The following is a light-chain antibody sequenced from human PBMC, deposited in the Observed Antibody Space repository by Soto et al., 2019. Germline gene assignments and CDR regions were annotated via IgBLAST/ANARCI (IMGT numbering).Light chain of an antibody. CDR2: EVS. CDR3: LSKTRSISYV. V-gene: IGLV2-14*01. Sequence: QSALTQPASVSGSPGQSITISCTGTTSDVGGYNYVSWYQQHPGKVPKLLIHEVSNRPSGVSNRFSGSKSGNTASLTISGLQAEDEADYYCLSKTRSISYVFGTGTQLTVL. CDR1: TSDVGGYNY. J-gene: IGLJ1*01.